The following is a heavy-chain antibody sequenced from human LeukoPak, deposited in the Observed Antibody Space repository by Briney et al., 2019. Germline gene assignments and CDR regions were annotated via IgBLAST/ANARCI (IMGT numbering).Heavy chain of an antibody. CDR1: GYTFTGYY. J-gene: IGHJ3*02. CDR2: FNPNSGGT. V-gene: IGHV1-2*02. Sequence: ASVKVSCKASGYTFTGYYMHWVRQSPGQGREWMGWFNPNSGGTNYAQKFQGRVTMTSGTSISTAYMELSSLRSDDTTVYYCARRRVYDILTSYAFDIWGQGTMVTVSS. CDR3: ARRRVYDILTSYAFDI. D-gene: IGHD3-9*01.